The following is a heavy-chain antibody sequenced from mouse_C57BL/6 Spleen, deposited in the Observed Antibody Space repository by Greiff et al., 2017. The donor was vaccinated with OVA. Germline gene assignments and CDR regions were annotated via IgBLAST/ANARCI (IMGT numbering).Heavy chain of an antibody. CDR1: GYAFSSYW. V-gene: IGHV1-80*01. J-gene: IGHJ2*01. D-gene: IGHD2-4*01. Sequence: QVQLQQSGAELVKPGASVKISCKASGYAFSSYWMNWVKQRPRKGLEWIGQIYPGDGDTNYNGKFKGKATLTADKSSSTAYMQLSSLTSEDSAVYFCARYYDYSWYFDYWGQGTTLTVSS. CDR3: ARYYDYSWYFDY. CDR2: IYPGDGDT.